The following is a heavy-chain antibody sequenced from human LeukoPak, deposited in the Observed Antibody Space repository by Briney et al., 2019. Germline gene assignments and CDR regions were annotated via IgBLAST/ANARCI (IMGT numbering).Heavy chain of an antibody. CDR1: GFTFSSYF. CDR2: ISSSSNYI. CDR3: ARGGSRVTTIHMFNY. J-gene: IGHJ4*02. V-gene: IGHV3-21*01. D-gene: IGHD5-12*01. Sequence: GESLRHSCAPSGFTFSSYFMSWVRQAPGKGLEWVSSISSSSNYIYYADSVKGRFTISRDNAKNSLYLQMNSLRAEDTAVYYCARGGSRVTTIHMFNYWGQGTLVTVSS.